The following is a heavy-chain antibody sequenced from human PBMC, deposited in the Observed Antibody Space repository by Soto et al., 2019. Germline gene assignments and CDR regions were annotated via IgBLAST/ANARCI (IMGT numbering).Heavy chain of an antibody. Sequence: QVQLVESGGGVGQPGRSLRLSCAAPGFTFSPYTMHWVRQTPGKGLEWVAVISYDGSDKNYADSVRGRFTISRDNSKNTLFLQMNSLRAEDTALYYCARGGGFCGADCYKGGIDYWGQGALVTVSS. D-gene: IGHD2-21*02. CDR1: GFTFSPYT. J-gene: IGHJ4*02. V-gene: IGHV3-30-3*01. CDR3: ARGGGFCGADCYKGGIDY. CDR2: ISYDGSDK.